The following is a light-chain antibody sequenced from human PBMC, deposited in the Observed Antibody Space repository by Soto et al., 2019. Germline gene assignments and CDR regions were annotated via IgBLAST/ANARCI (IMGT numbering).Light chain of an antibody. CDR3: SSYAGSNNFV. CDR1: SSDVGYYDY. Sequence: QSVLTQPPSASGFPGQSVTISCTGTSSDVGYYDYVSWYQQHPGKAPKLVIYEVTKRPSGVPDRVSASKSGNTASLTVSGLRAEDEADYYCSSYAGSNNFVFGSGTTLTVL. J-gene: IGLJ1*01. CDR2: EVT. V-gene: IGLV2-8*01.